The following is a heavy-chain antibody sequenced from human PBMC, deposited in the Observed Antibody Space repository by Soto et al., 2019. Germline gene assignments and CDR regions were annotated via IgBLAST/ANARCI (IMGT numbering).Heavy chain of an antibody. Sequence: GGSLRLSCVASGFTFGSFPMNWVRQAPGKGLEWVSSIRGSGGDTYYADSVKGRFTISRDNSRNTVYLQMNSLRAEDTAIYYCAKDGPGKFYNSATQYYFDYWGQGTLVTVSS. CDR2: IRGSGGDT. J-gene: IGHJ4*02. D-gene: IGHD2-15*01. CDR1: GFTFGSFP. CDR3: AKDGPGKFYNSATQYYFDY. V-gene: IGHV3-23*01.